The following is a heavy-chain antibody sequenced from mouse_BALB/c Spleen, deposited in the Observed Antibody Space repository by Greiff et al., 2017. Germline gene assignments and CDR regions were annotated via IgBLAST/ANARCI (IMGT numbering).Heavy chain of an antibody. J-gene: IGHJ2*01. CDR2: ISSGGSYT. V-gene: IGHV5-6*01. D-gene: IGHD3-3*01. CDR1: GFTFSSYG. Sequence: EVKLVESGGDLVKPGGSLKLSCAASGFTFSSYGMSWVRQTPDKRLEWVATISSGGSYTYYPDSVKGRFTISRDNAKNTLYLQMSSLKSEDTAMYYCARHREYYLDYWGQGTTLTVSS. CDR3: ARHREYYLDY.